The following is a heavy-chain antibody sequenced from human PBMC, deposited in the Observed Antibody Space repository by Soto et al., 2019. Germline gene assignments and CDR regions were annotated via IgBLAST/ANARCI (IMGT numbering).Heavy chain of an antibody. D-gene: IGHD3-22*01. CDR3: ARDHFYDNSGYHYMPYWFDP. V-gene: IGHV3-21*01. CDR1: GITFSRFS. J-gene: IGHJ5*02. Sequence: PGGSLSLSCAASGITFSRFSMDWVRQAPGKGLEWVSSISSSGSYISYADSVKGRFTISRDNAKNSLYLQMSSLRAEDTAVYYCARDHFYDNSGYHYMPYWFDPWGQGTLVTVSS. CDR2: ISSSGSYI.